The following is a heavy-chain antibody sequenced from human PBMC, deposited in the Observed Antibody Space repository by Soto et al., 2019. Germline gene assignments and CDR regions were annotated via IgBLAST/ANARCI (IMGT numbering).Heavy chain of an antibody. V-gene: IGHV4-34*01. D-gene: IGHD2-2*01. CDR3: ARGIGYCSSINCYSSRRLRFDS. Sequence: NPSETLSLTCAVYGGSFSGYYWTWIRQSPEKGLEWIGEVNRSGTTYYNPSLKTRVTISVHTPKNQFSLKMSSVTAADTAVYYCARGIGYCSSINCYSSRRLRFDSWGQGTLVTVSS. J-gene: IGHJ4*02. CDR2: VNRSGTT. CDR1: GGSFSGYY.